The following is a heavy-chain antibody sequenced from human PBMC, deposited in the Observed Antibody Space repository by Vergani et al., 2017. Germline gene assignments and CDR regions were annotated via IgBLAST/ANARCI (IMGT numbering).Heavy chain of an antibody. V-gene: IGHV4-39*01. CDR3: ASRYYYDSSGYPLTEPYFDY. J-gene: IGHJ4*02. D-gene: IGHD3-22*01. Sequence: QLQLQESGPGLVKPSETLSLTCTVSGGSISSSSYYWGWIRQPPGKGLEWIGSIYYSGSTYYNPSLKSRVTISVDTSKNQFSLKLSSVTAADTAVYYCASRYYYDSSGYPLTEPYFDYWGQGTLVTVSS. CDR2: IYYSGST. CDR1: GGSISSSSYY.